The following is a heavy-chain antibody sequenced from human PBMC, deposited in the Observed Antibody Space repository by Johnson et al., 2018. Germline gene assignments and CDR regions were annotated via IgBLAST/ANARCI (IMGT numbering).Heavy chain of an antibody. D-gene: IGHD2-2*01. V-gene: IGHV3-74*01. CDR1: GFTFSSYW. J-gene: IGHJ6*03. CDR3: ARDQRIVPVYYYMDV. CDR2: INRDGSST. Sequence: VQLQESGGGLVQPGGSLRLSCAASGFTFSSYWMHWVRQAPGKGLVWVSRINRDGSSTSYADSVKGRFTISSDNAKNTLYLQMNSLRAEDTAVYYFARDQRIVPVYYYMDVWGKGTTVTVSS.